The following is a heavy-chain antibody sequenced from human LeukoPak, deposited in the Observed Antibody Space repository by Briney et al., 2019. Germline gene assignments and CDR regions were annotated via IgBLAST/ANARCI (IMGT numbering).Heavy chain of an antibody. CDR2: IYYSGST. J-gene: IGHJ4*02. V-gene: IGHV4-39*01. CDR3: ARSTTVTSWLDY. Sequence: SETLSLTCTVSGGSITSGSYYWGWIRQYPGKGLEWIGNIYYSGSTYYNPSLKSRVTISVDTSKNQFSLRLSSVTAADTAIYYCARSTTVTSWLDYWGQGALVTVSS. CDR1: GGSITSGSYY. D-gene: IGHD4-11*01.